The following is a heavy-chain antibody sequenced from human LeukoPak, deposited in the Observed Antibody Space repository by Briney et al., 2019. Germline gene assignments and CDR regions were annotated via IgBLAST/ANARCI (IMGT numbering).Heavy chain of an antibody. V-gene: IGHV3-66*01. CDR2: IYSGGST. CDR3: ARGRPVGASTVEDY. D-gene: IGHD1-26*01. J-gene: IGHJ4*02. CDR1: GFTVSSNY. Sequence: GGSLRLSCAATGFTVSSNYMSWVRRAPGQGLEWVSVIYSGGSTYYADSVKGRFTISRDNSKNTLYLQMNNLRAEDTAVYYCARGRPVGASTVEDYWGQGTLVTVSS.